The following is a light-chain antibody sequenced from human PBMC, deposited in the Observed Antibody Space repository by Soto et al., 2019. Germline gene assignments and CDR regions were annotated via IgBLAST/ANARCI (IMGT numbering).Light chain of an antibody. CDR2: GAS. J-gene: IGKJ5*01. CDR3: QQYNKWTQT. CDR1: LGISIN. Sequence: IVMTQSPATLSVSPGESVTLSCRASLGISINLAWYQQRPGQAPRLLIYGASTRATGVPARFSGSGSGTDFNLTISRLQSEDLAVYQCQQYNKWTQTFGQGTRLEIK. V-gene: IGKV3-15*01.